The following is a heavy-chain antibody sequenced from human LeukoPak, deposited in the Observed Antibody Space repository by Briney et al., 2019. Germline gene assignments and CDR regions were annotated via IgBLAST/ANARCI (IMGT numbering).Heavy chain of an antibody. Sequence: GGSLRLSCAASGFTFSSYEMNWVRQAPGKGLEWVSSISSSSSYIYYADSVKGRFTISRDNAKNSLYLQMNSLRAEDTAVYYCALVDFYYYYMDVWGKGTTVTISS. V-gene: IGHV3-21*01. J-gene: IGHJ6*03. CDR1: GFTFSSYE. CDR2: ISSSSSYI. CDR3: ALVDFYYYYMDV. D-gene: IGHD2-2*01.